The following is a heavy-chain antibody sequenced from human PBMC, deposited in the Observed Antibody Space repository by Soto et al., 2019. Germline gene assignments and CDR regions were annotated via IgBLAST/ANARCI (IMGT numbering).Heavy chain of an antibody. CDR3: ARDHPHSYGVYYFDY. Sequence: SETLSLTCTVSGGSISNYYWNWIRQSPGKGLEWIGYVYSSGSTHYNPSLQNRVTISIDTSKNQVSLKVNSVTAADTAVYYCARDHPHSYGVYYFDYWGQGTPVTVSS. CDR1: GGSISNYY. J-gene: IGHJ4*02. D-gene: IGHD5-18*01. CDR2: VYSSGST. V-gene: IGHV4-59*01.